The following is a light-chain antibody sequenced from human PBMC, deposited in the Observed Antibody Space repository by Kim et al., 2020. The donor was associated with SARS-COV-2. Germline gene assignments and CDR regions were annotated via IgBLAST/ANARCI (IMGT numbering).Light chain of an antibody. CDR2: DAF. V-gene: IGKV3-15*01. CDR3: QRYDNWPWA. CDR1: QSISSS. J-gene: IGKJ1*01. Sequence: VSPGERVALSCRASQSISSSLAWYQHKPGQPPRLLIYDAFNRATGVPARFSVSGSGTEFTLTISSLQSEDFAVYYCQRYDNWPWAFGQGTKVDIK.